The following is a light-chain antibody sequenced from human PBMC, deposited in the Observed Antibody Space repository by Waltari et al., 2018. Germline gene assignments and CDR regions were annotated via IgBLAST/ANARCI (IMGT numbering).Light chain of an antibody. CDR1: QSVGRT. Sequence: EIVLTQSPGTLSLSPGERDTFSCRASQSVGRTLTWFQQQPGQAPRLLIYGSSSRATDIPDRFSGSGSGTDFSLTISRLEPEDFAVYYCQHYVRLPVTFGQGTKVEIK. CDR3: QHYVRLPVT. CDR2: GSS. V-gene: IGKV3-20*01. J-gene: IGKJ1*01.